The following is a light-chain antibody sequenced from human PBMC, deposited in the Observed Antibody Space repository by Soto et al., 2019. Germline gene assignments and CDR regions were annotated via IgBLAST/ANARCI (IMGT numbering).Light chain of an antibody. CDR3: QQSYSSWLT. Sequence: DIQWAQSPSSLSASVGDRVTITCRARQSINNYLNWYQQKPGKAPKLLVYGASTLQDGVPSRFSGSGSGTDFTLTSSRLHAEDFAVYYCQQSYSSWLTFGGGAKVEI. V-gene: IGKV1-39*01. CDR1: QSINNY. J-gene: IGKJ4*01. CDR2: GAS.